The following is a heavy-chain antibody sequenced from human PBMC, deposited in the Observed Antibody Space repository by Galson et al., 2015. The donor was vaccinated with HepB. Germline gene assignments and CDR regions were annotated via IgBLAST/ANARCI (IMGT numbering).Heavy chain of an antibody. D-gene: IGHD3/OR15-3a*01. CDR1: GGSFSGHY. Sequence: ETLSLTCAVYGGSFSGHYWSWIRQPPGKGLEWIGEINHSGSTNYNPSLKSRVTISVDTSKNQFSLKLSSVTAADTAVYYCARESLGLVDAFDIWGQGTMVTVSS. CDR2: INHSGST. V-gene: IGHV4-34*01. CDR3: ARESLGLVDAFDI. J-gene: IGHJ3*02.